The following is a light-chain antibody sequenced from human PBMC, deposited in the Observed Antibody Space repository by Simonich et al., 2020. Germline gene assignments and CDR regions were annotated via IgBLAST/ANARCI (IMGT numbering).Light chain of an antibody. V-gene: IGKV3-15*01. CDR1: QSVSSN. J-gene: IGKJ2*01. Sequence: EIVMTQSPATLSVSPGERATLSCRSSQSVSSNLAWYQQNPGQDPRLLNYGASTRATGIPDRFSGSGSGTEFTLTISSMQSEDFAVYYCQQYNNWPLYTFGQGTKLEIK. CDR2: GAS. CDR3: QQYNNWPLYT.